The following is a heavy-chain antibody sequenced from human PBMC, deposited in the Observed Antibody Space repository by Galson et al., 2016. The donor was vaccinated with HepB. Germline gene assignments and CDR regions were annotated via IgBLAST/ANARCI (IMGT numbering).Heavy chain of an antibody. CDR2: ISSSTRYI. J-gene: IGHJ5*02. CDR1: GFTFGSYT. CDR3: ARDFVVRGFSWFDP. Sequence: SLRLSCAASGFTFGSYTMNWVRQAPGKGLEWVSSISSSTRYIYYADSVKGRFTISRDNAKNSMYLQMNSLRAEDTAVYYCARDFVVRGFSWFDPWGQGALVTVSS. D-gene: IGHD3-10*01. V-gene: IGHV3-21*01.